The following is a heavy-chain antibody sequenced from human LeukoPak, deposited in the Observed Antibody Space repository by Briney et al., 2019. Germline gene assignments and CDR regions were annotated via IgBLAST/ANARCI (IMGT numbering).Heavy chain of an antibody. V-gene: IGHV4-59*01. CDR2: IYYSGST. J-gene: IGHJ4*02. Sequence: SETLSLTCTVSGGSISSYYWSWIRQPPGKGLEWIGYIYYSGSTNYNPSLKSRVTISVDTSKNQFSLKLSSVTAADTAVYYCARGWYYYGSGSYYNEGCDYWGQGTLVTVSS. CDR3: ARGWYYYGSGSYYNEGCDY. D-gene: IGHD3-10*01. CDR1: GGSISSYY.